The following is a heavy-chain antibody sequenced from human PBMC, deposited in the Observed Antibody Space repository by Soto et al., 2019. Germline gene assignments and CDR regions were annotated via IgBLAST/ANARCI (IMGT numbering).Heavy chain of an antibody. CDR3: AKDHIVVVTAIGTPGWYFDL. D-gene: IGHD2-21*02. CDR2: ISGSGGST. V-gene: IGHV3-23*01. Sequence: GGSLRLSCAASGFTFSSYAMSWVRQAPGKGLEWVSAISGSGGSTYYADSVKGRFTISRDNSKNTLYLQMNSLRAEDTAVYYCAKDHIVVVTAIGTPGWYFDLWGRGTLVTVSS. CDR1: GFTFSSYA. J-gene: IGHJ2*01.